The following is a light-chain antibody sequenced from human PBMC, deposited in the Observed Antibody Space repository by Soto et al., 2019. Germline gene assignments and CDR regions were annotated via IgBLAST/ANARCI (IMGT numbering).Light chain of an antibody. CDR3: QQYSSSPFT. J-gene: IGKJ2*01. CDR1: QNVRSND. CDR2: GVS. V-gene: IGKV3-20*01. Sequence: DIVLTQSPGTLSLSPGERAILSCRASQNVRSNDLAWYQQKSGQAPRLLIYGVSSRATGIPDRFSGSGSGTDFTLTISRLEPEDFAVYYCQQYSSSPFTFGQGTKVEI.